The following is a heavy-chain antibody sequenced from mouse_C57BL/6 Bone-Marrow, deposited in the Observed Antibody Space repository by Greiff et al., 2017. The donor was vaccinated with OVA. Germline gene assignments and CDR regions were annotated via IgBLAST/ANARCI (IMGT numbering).Heavy chain of an antibody. Sequence: EESGPGLVKPSQSLSLTCSVTGYSITSGYYWNWIRQFPGNKLEWMGYISYDGSNNYNPSLKNRISITRDTSKNQFFLKLNSVTTEDTATYYCAMDYDYDGDWYFDVWGTGTTVTVSS. CDR1: GYSITSGYY. D-gene: IGHD2-4*01. J-gene: IGHJ1*03. CDR3: AMDYDYDGDWYFDV. V-gene: IGHV3-6*01. CDR2: ISYDGSN.